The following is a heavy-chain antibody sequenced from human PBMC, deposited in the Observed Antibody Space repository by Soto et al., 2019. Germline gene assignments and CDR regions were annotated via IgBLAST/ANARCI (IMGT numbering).Heavy chain of an antibody. CDR1: GFTFSSYE. Sequence: PGGSLRLSCAASGFTFSSYEMNWVRQAPGKGLEWVSYISSSGSTIFYADSVKGRFTISRDNAKNSLYLQMNSLRAEDTAVYYCARDDGLGLAPYYGMDVWGQGPTGTVS. CDR3: ARDDGLGLAPYYGMDV. J-gene: IGHJ6*02. V-gene: IGHV3-48*03. D-gene: IGHD3-10*01. CDR2: ISSSGSTI.